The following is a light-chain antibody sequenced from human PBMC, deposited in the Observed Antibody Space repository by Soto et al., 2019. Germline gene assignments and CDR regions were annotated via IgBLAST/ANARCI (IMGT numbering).Light chain of an antibody. CDR1: QSVINY. Sequence: EIVLTQSPSTLSLSPGERATLSCRASQSVINYLAWYQQKPGQAPRLLIYDTSNRATGIPARFSGSGSGADFTLIISSLEPEDFAVYYCQQRSNWPRGTFGQGTKLEIK. CDR3: QQRSNWPRGT. CDR2: DTS. J-gene: IGKJ2*01. V-gene: IGKV3-11*01.